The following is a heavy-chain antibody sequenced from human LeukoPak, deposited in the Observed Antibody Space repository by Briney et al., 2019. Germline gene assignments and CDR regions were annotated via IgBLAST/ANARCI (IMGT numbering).Heavy chain of an antibody. CDR3: ARVHIVAGTYFDS. V-gene: IGHV4-4*07. CDR2: VYSSGFT. CDR1: ADSTSGYS. D-gene: IGHD3-10*01. Sequence: SQTLSLTCTLSADSTSGYSCGWLRQPAGEVMEWIGRVYSSGFTEYNLSLDGRVTMSIATPKSQFSLKLDSVTAADPAAYYCARVHIVAGTYFDSWGQGALVTVSS. J-gene: IGHJ4*02.